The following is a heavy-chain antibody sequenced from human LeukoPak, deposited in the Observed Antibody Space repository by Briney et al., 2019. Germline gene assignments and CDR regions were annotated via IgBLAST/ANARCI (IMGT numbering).Heavy chain of an antibody. D-gene: IGHD3-10*01. CDR2: INLSGGST. J-gene: IGHJ4*02. Sequence: ASVKVSCKASGYTFTSYYMHWVRQAPGQGLEWMGIINLSGGSTSYAQKFQGRVTITRDTSISTAYMDLSSLRSDDTAVYYCARGGWVRGVITRNGLDYWGQGTLVTVSS. V-gene: IGHV1-46*01. CDR1: GYTFTSYY. CDR3: ARGGWVRGVITRNGLDY.